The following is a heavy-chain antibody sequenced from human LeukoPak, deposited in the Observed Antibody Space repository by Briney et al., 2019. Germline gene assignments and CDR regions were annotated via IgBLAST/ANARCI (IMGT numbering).Heavy chain of an antibody. D-gene: IGHD5-18*01. CDR3: AKLQLAMVTDPIDY. CDR2: ISYDGSNK. Sequence: PGGSLRLSCAASRLTFSSYGMHWVRQAPGKGLEWVAVISYDGSNKYYADSVKGRFTISRDNSKNTLYLQMNSLRAEDTAVYYCAKLQLAMVTDPIDYWGQGTLVTVSS. J-gene: IGHJ4*02. CDR1: RLTFSSYG. V-gene: IGHV3-30*18.